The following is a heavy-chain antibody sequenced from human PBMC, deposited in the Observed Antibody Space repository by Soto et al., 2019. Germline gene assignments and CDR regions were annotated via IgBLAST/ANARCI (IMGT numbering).Heavy chain of an antibody. CDR2: INPSGGST. CDR1: GYTFTSYY. D-gene: IGHD1-20*01. V-gene: IGHV1-46*01. CDR3: ARGYITGTAHLSNFDY. J-gene: IGHJ4*02. Sequence: QVQLVQSGAEVKKPGASVKVSCKASGYTFTSYYMHWVRQAPGQGLEWMGIINPSGGSTSYAQKFQGRVTMTRDTSTSTGYMELSSLRSEDTAVYYCARGYITGTAHLSNFDYWGQGTLVTVSS.